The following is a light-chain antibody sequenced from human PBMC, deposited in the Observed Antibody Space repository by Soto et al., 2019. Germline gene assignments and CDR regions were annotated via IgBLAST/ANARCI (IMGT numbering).Light chain of an antibody. Sequence: QSALTQPPSASGSPGQSVTISCTGTSSDVGGYNSVSWCQQYPGKAPKLMIYEVSKRPSGVPDRFSGSKSGNTASLTVSGLQAEDEADYYCCSYGGSRAVFGGGTQLTVL. V-gene: IGLV2-8*01. CDR3: CSYGGSRAV. CDR1: SSDVGGYNS. J-gene: IGLJ7*01. CDR2: EVS.